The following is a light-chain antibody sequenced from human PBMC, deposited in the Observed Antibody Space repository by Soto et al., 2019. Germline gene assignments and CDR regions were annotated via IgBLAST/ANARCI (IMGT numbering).Light chain of an antibody. CDR3: CSYAGSPRYV. CDR1: ISDVGGYNY. CDR2: DVS. J-gene: IGLJ1*01. Sequence: QSALTQPRSVSGSPGQSVTISCTGTISDVGGYNYVSWYQQHPGKAPKVMIYDVSERPSGVPDRFSGSMSGNTASLTISGLQAEDEADYYCCSYAGSPRYVFGTGTKLTVL. V-gene: IGLV2-11*01.